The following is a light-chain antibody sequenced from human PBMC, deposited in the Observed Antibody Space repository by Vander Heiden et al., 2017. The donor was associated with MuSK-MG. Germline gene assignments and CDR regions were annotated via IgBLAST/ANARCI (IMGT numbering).Light chain of an antibody. CDR2: QAS. CDR3: QQYGNYSPYT. J-gene: IGKJ2*01. Sequence: DIQMTQSPSTLSASIGDRVSITCRASESISIWLAWYQQKPGKAPKVLIYQASNLQSGVPSRFSGSGYGKEFTLTISSRQPDDFATYYCQQYGNYSPYTFGQGTRLEIK. V-gene: IGKV1-5*03. CDR1: ESISIW.